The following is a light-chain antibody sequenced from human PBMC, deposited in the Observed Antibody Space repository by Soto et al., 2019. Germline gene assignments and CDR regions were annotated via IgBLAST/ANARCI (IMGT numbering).Light chain of an antibody. CDR1: QSVSSSY. CDR3: QQYGSSPFT. CDR2: GAS. Sequence: EIVLTQSPGTLSFSPGERATLSCRASQSVSSSYLSWYQQKPGQAPRLLIYGASSSATGIPDRFSGSGSGRDFSLTISRLEQEDFAAYYCQQYGSSPFTFGPGTKVDIK. J-gene: IGKJ3*01. V-gene: IGKV3-20*01.